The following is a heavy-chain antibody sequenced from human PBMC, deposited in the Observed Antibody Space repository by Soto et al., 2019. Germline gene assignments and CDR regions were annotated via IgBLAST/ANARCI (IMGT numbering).Heavy chain of an antibody. CDR3: ARQPNNWNDSPYYFDY. CDR2: IYYSGST. Sequence: QLQLQESGPGLVKPSETLSLTCTVSGGSISSSSYYWGWIRQPPGKGLEWIGSIYYSGSTYYNPSLKSRVTISVDTSKNQFSLKLSSVTAADTAVYYCARQPNNWNDSPYYFDYWGQGTLVTVSS. D-gene: IGHD1-1*01. V-gene: IGHV4-39*01. J-gene: IGHJ4*02. CDR1: GGSISSSSYY.